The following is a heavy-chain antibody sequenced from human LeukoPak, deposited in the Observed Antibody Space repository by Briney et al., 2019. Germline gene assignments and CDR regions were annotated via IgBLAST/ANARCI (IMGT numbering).Heavy chain of an antibody. J-gene: IGHJ3*02. Sequence: ETLSLTXAVYGGSFSGYYWSWIRQPPGKGLEWIGEINHSGSTNYNPSLKSRVTISVDTSKNQFSLKLSSVPAADTAVYYCARGRSAYYYDSSGRRPDAFDIWGQGTMVTVSS. V-gene: IGHV4-34*01. CDR1: GGSFSGYY. CDR3: ARGRSAYYYDSSGRRPDAFDI. D-gene: IGHD3-22*01. CDR2: INHSGST.